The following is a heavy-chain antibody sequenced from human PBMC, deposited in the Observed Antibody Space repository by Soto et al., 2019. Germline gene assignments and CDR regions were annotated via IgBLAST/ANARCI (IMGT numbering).Heavy chain of an antibody. J-gene: IGHJ3*02. CDR3: ARVMDGGYLGAFDI. CDR1: GGSISSSSYY. V-gene: IGHV4-39*01. CDR2: IYYSGST. D-gene: IGHD2-21*01. Sequence: QLQLQESGPGLVKPSETLSLTCTVSGGSISSSSYYWGWIRQPPGKGLEWIGVIYYSGSTYYNPSLKSRVPISVGTSKNPFSLKVSSVAAADSAVYYCARVMDGGYLGAFDIWGQSTMVTV.